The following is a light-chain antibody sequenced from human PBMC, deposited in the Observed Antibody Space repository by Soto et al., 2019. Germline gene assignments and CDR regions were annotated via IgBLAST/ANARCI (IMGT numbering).Light chain of an antibody. CDR1: NSNIGNNY. Sequence: QSVLTQPPSVSAAPGQRVTISCSGSNSNIGNNYVAWYQQFPGTAPKLLIYENNKRPSGVPDRFSGSKAGTSATLDITGLQTGDEADYYCGTWDASLSGGVFGGGTKVTVL. J-gene: IGLJ3*02. CDR2: ENN. CDR3: GTWDASLSGGV. V-gene: IGLV1-51*02.